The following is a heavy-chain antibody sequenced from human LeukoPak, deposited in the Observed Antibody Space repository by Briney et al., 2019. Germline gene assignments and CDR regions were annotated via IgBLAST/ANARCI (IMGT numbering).Heavy chain of an antibody. V-gene: IGHV4-34*01. Sequence: SETLSLTCAVYGGSFSGYYWSWIRQPPGKGLEWIGEINHSGSTNYNPSLKSRVTISVDTSKNQFSLKLSSVTAADTAVYYCARSGLRSNDAFDIWGQGTMVTVSS. CDR2: INHSGST. J-gene: IGHJ3*02. CDR1: GGSFSGYY. CDR3: ARSGLRSNDAFDI. D-gene: IGHD4-11*01.